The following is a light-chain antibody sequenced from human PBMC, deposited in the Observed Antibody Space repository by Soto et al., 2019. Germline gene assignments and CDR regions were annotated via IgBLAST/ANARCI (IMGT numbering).Light chain of an antibody. Sequence: DIQMTQNPSTLSGSVGDKVTIACRASQTISSWLAWYQQKPGKAPKLLIYKASTLKSGVPSRFSGIGSGTEFTLTISSLQPDEFATYDCQHYNSYSEAFGQGTKVDIK. J-gene: IGKJ1*01. CDR3: QHYNSYSEA. CDR1: QTISSW. V-gene: IGKV1-5*03. CDR2: KAS.